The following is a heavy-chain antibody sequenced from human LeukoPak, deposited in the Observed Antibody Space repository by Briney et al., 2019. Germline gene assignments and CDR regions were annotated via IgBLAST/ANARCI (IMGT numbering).Heavy chain of an antibody. J-gene: IGHJ3*01. CDR1: GDTFSIYA. V-gene: IGHV1-69*06. D-gene: IGHD2-8*01. Sequence: ASVKVSCKASGDTFSIYAISWVRQAPGQGLECMGWIIPTWGTANYAQKFQGRVTITADKSTSTAYMELSSLRSEDTAVYYCASYCSNGVCYRGHAFDVWGQGTMVTVSS. CDR2: IIPTWGTA. CDR3: ASYCSNGVCYRGHAFDV.